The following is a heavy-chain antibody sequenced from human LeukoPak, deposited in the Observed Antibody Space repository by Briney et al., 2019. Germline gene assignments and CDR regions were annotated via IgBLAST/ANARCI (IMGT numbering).Heavy chain of an antibody. Sequence: SETLSLTCTVSGYSISSGSYWGWFRQPPGKGLEWIGNIYHSGSAYYNPSLKSRATISVVTSKNQFSLNLTSVTAADTAFYYCARERYSSGCDDYWGQGTLVTVSS. V-gene: IGHV4-38-2*02. CDR3: ARERYSSGCDDY. CDR1: GYSISSGSY. D-gene: IGHD6-19*01. J-gene: IGHJ4*02. CDR2: IYHSGSA.